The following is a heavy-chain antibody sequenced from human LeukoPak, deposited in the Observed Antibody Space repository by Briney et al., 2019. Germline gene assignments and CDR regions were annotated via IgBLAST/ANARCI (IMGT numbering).Heavy chain of an antibody. CDR2: TYYRSKWYN. Sequence: SQTLSLTCAISGDSVSSNSAAWNWIKQSPSRGLEWLGRTYYRSKWYNDYAVSVKSRITINPDTSKNQFSLQLNSVTPEDTAVYYCARAEGLEIAARPSRWFDPWGQGTLVTVSS. D-gene: IGHD6-6*01. V-gene: IGHV6-1*01. CDR1: GDSVSSNSAA. CDR3: ARAEGLEIAARPSRWFDP. J-gene: IGHJ5*02.